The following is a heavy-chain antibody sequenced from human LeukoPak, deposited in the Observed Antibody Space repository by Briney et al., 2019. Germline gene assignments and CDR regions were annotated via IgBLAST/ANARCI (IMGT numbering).Heavy chain of an antibody. V-gene: IGHV3-21*01. CDR3: ARGPQFCSGGSCFGYYFDY. J-gene: IGHJ4*02. Sequence: KPGGSLRLSCAASGFTFSSYSMNWVRQPPGKGLEWVSSISASGSHIYYADSVKGRFSISRDSARNSVYVQMSSLRAEDTAVYYCARGPQFCSGGSCFGYYFDYWGQGALVTVSS. CDR2: ISASGSHI. D-gene: IGHD2-15*01. CDR1: GFTFSSYS.